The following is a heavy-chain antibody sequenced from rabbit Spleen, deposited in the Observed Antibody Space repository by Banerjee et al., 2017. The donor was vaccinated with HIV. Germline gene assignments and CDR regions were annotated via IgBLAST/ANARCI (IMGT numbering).Heavy chain of an antibody. CDR2: IYPDSSGST. D-gene: IGHD6-1*01. CDR1: GFSFSRNYY. Sequence: QEQLEESGGDLVKPEGSLTLTCTASGFSFSRNYYMCWVRQAPGKGLECIACIYPDSSGSTYYASWAKGRFTISKASSTAVTLQMTSLTAAAAATYFCAGDMVGVIGWNFNLWGQGTLVTVS. V-gene: IGHV1S45*01. J-gene: IGHJ4*01. CDR3: AGDMVGVIGWNFNL.